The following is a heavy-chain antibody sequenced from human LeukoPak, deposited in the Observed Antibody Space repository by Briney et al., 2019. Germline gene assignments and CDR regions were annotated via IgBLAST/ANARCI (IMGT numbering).Heavy chain of an antibody. J-gene: IGHJ4*02. D-gene: IGHD6-13*01. Sequence: SQTLSLTCAVSGGSISSGGYSWSWIRQPPGKGLEWIGYIYYSGTTNYNPSLKSRVTISVDTSKNQFSLKLSSVTAADTAVYYCARGVYIVAAQYGYWGQGTLVTVSS. CDR2: IYYSGTT. CDR1: GGSISSGGYS. CDR3: ARGVYIVAAQYGY. V-gene: IGHV4-61*08.